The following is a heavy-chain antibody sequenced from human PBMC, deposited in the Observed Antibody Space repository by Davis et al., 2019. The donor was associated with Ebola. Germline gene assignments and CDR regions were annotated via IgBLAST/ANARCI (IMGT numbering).Heavy chain of an antibody. CDR1: GGSISSSSYY. V-gene: IGHV4-39*07. Sequence: SETLSLTCTVSGGSISSSSYYWSWIRQPPGKGLEWIGEINHSGSTNYNPSLKSRVTISVDTSKNQFSLKLSSVTAADTAVYYCARCYYIGNWFDPWGQGTLVTVSS. CDR3: ARCYYIGNWFDP. CDR2: INHSGST. J-gene: IGHJ5*02. D-gene: IGHD3-10*01.